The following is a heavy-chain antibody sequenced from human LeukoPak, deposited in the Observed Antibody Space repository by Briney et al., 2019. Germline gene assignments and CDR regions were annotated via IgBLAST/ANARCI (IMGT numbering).Heavy chain of an antibody. D-gene: IGHD5-24*01. V-gene: IGHV3-9*01. CDR3: AKDVGPGSMATSPGFDY. Sequence: GGSLRLSCAASGFTFDDYAMHWVRQAPGKGLEWVSGISWNSGSIGYADSVKGRFTISRDNAKTSLYLQMNSLRAEDTALYYCAKDVGPGSMATSPGFDYWGQGTLVTVSS. CDR1: GFTFDDYA. CDR2: ISWNSGSI. J-gene: IGHJ4*02.